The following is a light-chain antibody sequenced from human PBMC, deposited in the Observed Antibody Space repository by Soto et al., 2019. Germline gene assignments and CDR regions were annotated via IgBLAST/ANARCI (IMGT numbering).Light chain of an antibody. CDR2: ENY. CDR3: GTWVSGLTIVA. J-gene: IGLJ2*01. Sequence: QSALTQPPSVSAAPGQKVTISCSGSSSSSEIALISWYQKVPGKAPKLLIYENYKRASGIPDRFSGSRSGTSATLDIAGLQTEDEGEYFCGTWVSGLTIVAFGGGTKVTVL. CDR1: SSSSEIAL. V-gene: IGLV1-51*01.